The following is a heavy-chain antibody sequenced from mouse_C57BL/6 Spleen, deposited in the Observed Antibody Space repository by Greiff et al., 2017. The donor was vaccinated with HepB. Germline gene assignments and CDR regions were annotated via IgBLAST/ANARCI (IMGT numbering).Heavy chain of an antibody. CDR1: GYTFTDYE. V-gene: IGHV1-15*01. J-gene: IGHJ3*01. D-gene: IGHD6-1*01. CDR3: TRGASYNPAWLAY. Sequence: VKLMESGAELVRPGASVTLSCKASGYTFTDYEMHWVKQTPVHGLEWIGAIDPETGGTAYNQKFKGKAILTADKSSSTAYMELRSLTSEDSAVYYCTRGASYNPAWLAYWGQGTLVTVSA. CDR2: IDPETGGT.